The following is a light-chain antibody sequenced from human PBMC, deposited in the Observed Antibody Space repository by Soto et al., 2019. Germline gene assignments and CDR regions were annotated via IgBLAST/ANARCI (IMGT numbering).Light chain of an antibody. J-gene: IGLJ3*02. Sequence: QSVLTQPPSASGSPGQSVTISCTGTSSDVGAYKYVSWYQQYPGKAPKLRIYEVTKRPSGVPDRFSGSKSVTTASLPVSGLQAEDEADYYCTSYVGNDIWVFGGGTKVTVL. CDR2: EVT. V-gene: IGLV2-8*01. CDR1: SSDVGAYKY. CDR3: TSYVGNDIWV.